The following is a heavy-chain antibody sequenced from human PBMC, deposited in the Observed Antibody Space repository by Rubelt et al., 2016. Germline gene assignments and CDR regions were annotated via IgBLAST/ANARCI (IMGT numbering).Heavy chain of an antibody. V-gene: IGHV1-8*01. Sequence: GYTFTSYDINWVRQATGQGLEWMGWMNPNSGNTGYAQKFQGRVTMTRNTSISTAYMGLSSLRSEDTAVYYCARSSGDAFDIWGQGTMVTVSS. CDR3: ARSSGDAFDI. J-gene: IGHJ3*02. CDR2: MNPNSGNT. CDR1: GYTFTSYD. D-gene: IGHD2-15*01.